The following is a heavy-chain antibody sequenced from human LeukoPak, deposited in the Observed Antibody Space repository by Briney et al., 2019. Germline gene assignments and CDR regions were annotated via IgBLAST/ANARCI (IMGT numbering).Heavy chain of an antibody. J-gene: IGHJ4*02. CDR2: IYYSGST. D-gene: IGHD6-6*01. CDR1: GGSISSSSYY. Sequence: SETLSLTCTVSGGSISSSSYYWGWIRQPPGKGLEWIGSIYYSGSTYYNPSLKSRVTISVDTSKNQFSLKLSSVTAADTAVYYCARRSSPQSSSFFDWGQGTLVTVSS. V-gene: IGHV4-39*01. CDR3: ARRSSPQSSSFFD.